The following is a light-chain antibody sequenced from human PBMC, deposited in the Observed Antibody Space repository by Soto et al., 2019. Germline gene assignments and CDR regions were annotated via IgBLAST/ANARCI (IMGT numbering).Light chain of an antibody. CDR2: GGS. Sequence: QSALTQPASVSGSPGQSITISCTGTSSDVGGYNFVSWYQQHPGKAPKLMIYGGSSRPSGVSNRFSGSKSGNTASLTISGLQAEDEGDYYCSSYASSSTVVFGAGTKVTVL. J-gene: IGLJ3*02. CDR3: SSYASSSTVV. V-gene: IGLV2-14*03. CDR1: SSDVGGYNF.